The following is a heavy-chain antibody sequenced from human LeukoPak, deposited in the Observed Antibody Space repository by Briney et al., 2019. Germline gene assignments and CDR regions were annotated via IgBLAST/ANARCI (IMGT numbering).Heavy chain of an antibody. V-gene: IGHV4-34*01. D-gene: IGHD3-10*01. J-gene: IGHJ6*03. CDR3: ARLGSGSTMVRGVTPYYYYYYMDV. CDR1: GGSFSGYY. Sequence: PSETLSLTCAVYGGSFSGYYWSWIRQPPGKGLEWIGEINHSGSTNYNPSLKSRVTISVDTSKNQFSLKLSSVTAADTAVYYCARLGSGSTMVRGVTPYYYYYYMDVWGKGTTVTVSS. CDR2: INHSGST.